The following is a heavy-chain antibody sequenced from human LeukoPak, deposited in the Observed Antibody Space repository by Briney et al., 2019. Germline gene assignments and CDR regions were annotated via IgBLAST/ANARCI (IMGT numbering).Heavy chain of an antibody. V-gene: IGHV5-51*01. CDR1: GXSFTSYC. CDR2: IYPGDSET. J-gene: IGHJ4*02. D-gene: IGHD6-19*01. CDR3: AIAVAGTHFDY. Sequence: GESLKISCKGSGXSFTSYCIGWVRQMPGKGLEWMGIIYPGDSETRYSPSFEGQATVSADKSIRTAYLQWSSLKASDSAMYYCAIAVAGTHFDYWGQGTLVTVSS.